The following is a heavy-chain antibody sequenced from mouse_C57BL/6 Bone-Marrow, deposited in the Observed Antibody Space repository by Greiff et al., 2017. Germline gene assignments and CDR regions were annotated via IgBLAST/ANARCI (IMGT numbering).Heavy chain of an antibody. CDR3: ARLGYYDYERVAY. V-gene: IGHV1-81*01. CDR2: IYPRSGNT. D-gene: IGHD2-4*01. Sequence: VKLVESGAELARPGASVKLSCKASGYTFTSYGISWVKQRTGQGLEWIGEIYPRSGNTYYNEKFKGKATLTADKSSSTAYMELRSLTSEDSAVYFCARLGYYDYERVAYWDQGTLVTVSA. CDR1: GYTFTSYG. J-gene: IGHJ3*01.